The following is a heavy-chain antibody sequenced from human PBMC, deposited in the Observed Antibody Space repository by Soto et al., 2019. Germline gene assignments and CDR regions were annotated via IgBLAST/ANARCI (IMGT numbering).Heavy chain of an antibody. CDR2: ILSKAGNYAT. J-gene: IGHJ4*02. CDR3: IRGGSPYYYDY. Sequence: EVQLVESGGGLVQPGGSLKLSCAASGFIFSGSAVHWVRQASGKGLEWVGRILSKAGNYATAYPASMKGRFTISRDDSENTAFLQMNSLKTEDTAVYYCIRGGSPYYYDYCFQGTLVAVSS. V-gene: IGHV3-73*01. CDR1: GFIFSGSA.